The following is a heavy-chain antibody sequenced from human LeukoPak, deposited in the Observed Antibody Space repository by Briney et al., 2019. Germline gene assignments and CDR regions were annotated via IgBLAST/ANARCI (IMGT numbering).Heavy chain of an antibody. D-gene: IGHD5-18*01. CDR1: GFTFSSYG. V-gene: IGHV3-30*03. J-gene: IGHJ5*02. CDR3: ARSPPKVYGYRSFSYNWFDP. Sequence: GGSLRLSCAASGFTFSSYGMHWVRQAPGKGLEWVAVISYDGSNKYYADSVKGRFTISRDNSKNTLYLQMNGLRAEDTAVYYCARSPPKVYGYRSFSYNWFDPWGQGTLVTVSS. CDR2: ISYDGSNK.